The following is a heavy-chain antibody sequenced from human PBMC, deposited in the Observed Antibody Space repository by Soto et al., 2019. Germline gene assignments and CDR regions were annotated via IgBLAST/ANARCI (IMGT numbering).Heavy chain of an antibody. V-gene: IGHV3-49*03. D-gene: IGHD5-12*01. CDR2: ISSKRYGGTA. CDR3: SRLPPSKYRDSPFDP. J-gene: IGHJ5*02. CDR1: GFTFGDYA. Sequence: EVQLVESGGGLVQPGRSLGLSCTASGFTFGDYAMTWFRQAPGKGLEWVGFISSKRYGGTAEYATSVKGRFTISRDDSKRIDYLQMNRLKTEDTAVYFCSRLPPSKYRDSPFDPWGQGPLVIVSS.